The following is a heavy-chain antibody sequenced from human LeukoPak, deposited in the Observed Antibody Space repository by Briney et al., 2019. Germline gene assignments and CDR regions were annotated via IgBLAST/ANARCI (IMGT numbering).Heavy chain of an antibody. V-gene: IGHV1-69*06. CDR1: GGTFSSYA. D-gene: IGHD3-10*01. CDR2: IIPIFGTA. J-gene: IGHJ5*02. CDR3: ARPRITMVRGVISLGWFDP. Sequence: ASVKVSCKASGGTFSSYAISWVRQAPGQGLEWMGGIIPIFGTANYAQKFQDRVTITADKSTSTAYMELSSLRSEDTAVYYCARPRITMVRGVISLGWFDPWGQGTLVTVSS.